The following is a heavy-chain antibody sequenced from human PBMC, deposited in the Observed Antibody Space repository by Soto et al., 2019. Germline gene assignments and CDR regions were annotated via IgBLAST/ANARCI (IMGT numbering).Heavy chain of an antibody. CDR2: INHSGST. CDR3: ARTDYDFWSGYDPVRRRRSAFDI. CDR1: GGSFSGYY. V-gene: IGHV4-34*01. D-gene: IGHD3-3*01. J-gene: IGHJ3*02. Sequence: SETLSLTCAVYGGSFSGYYWSWIRQPPGKGLEWIGEINHSGSTNYNPSLKSRVTISVDTSKNQFSLKLSSVTAADTAVYYCARTDYDFWSGYDPVRRRRSAFDIWGQGTMVTVSS.